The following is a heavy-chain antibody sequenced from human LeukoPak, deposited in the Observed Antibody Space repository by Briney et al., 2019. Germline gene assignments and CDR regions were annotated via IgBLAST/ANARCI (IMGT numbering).Heavy chain of an antibody. CDR1: GGSISSGDYY. V-gene: IGHV4-30-4*08. CDR2: IYYSGST. D-gene: IGHD2-2*02. J-gene: IGHJ1*01. Sequence: SETLSLTCTVSGGSISSGDYYWSWIRQPPGKGLEWIGYIYYSGSTYYNPSLKSRVTISADTSKNQFSLKLSSVTAADTAVYYCARGDYCSSTSCYNGYFQHWGQGTLATVSS. CDR3: ARGDYCSSTSCYNGYFQH.